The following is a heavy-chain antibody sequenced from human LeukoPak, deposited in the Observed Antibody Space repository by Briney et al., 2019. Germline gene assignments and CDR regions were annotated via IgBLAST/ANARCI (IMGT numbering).Heavy chain of an antibody. J-gene: IGHJ4*02. CDR1: GFTFGSYD. V-gene: IGHV3-30*04. D-gene: IGHD3-10*01. Sequence: HGGPMRLFCAASGFTFGSYDMHWVRQAPGKEMEWVAVISYDGSNKYYADSVKGRFTISRDNSKNTLYLQMNSLRAEDTAVYYCARDRRVRGVPIDYWGQGTLVTVSS. CDR2: ISYDGSNK. CDR3: ARDRRVRGVPIDY.